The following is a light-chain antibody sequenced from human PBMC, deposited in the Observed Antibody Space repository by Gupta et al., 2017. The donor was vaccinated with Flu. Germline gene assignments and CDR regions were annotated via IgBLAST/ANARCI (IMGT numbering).Light chain of an antibody. V-gene: IGLV2-23*01. Sequence: QSALTQPASVSGSPGQSITISCTGTSNDVGNYNLVSWYQQLPGKAPKLMIYEAVKRPSGVSNRFSGSKSGHTASLTISGLQAEDEADYYCCAYAGSDTYVFGTGTKVTVL. CDR1: SNDVGNYNL. J-gene: IGLJ1*01. CDR2: EAV. CDR3: CAYAGSDTYV.